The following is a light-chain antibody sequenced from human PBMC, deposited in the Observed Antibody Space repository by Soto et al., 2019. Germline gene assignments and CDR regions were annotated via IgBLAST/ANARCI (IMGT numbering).Light chain of an antibody. V-gene: IGLV2-23*02. CDR2: EVN. CDR1: SGDIGTYNL. Sequence: QSALTQPASVSGSPGQSITISCTGTSGDIGTYNLVSWYQQHPGRAPKLIIFEVNKRPSGVSNRFSASKSGNTASLSISGLQAEDEADYYCCAYAGSYTVLFGGGTKLTVL. CDR3: CAYAGSYTVL. J-gene: IGLJ2*01.